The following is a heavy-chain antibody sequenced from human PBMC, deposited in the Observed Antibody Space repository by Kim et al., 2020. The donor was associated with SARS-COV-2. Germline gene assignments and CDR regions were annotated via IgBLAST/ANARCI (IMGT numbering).Heavy chain of an antibody. CDR1: GFTFITSA. V-gene: IGHV1-58*01. D-gene: IGHD3-22*01. J-gene: IGHJ3*02. Sequence: SVNVSCKASGFTFITSALQWVRQIRGQRLEGIGWIFFDSGNTNYAQSFRDRVSITRDMSTKTAYMDLSRLRSEDTAVYFCSSVYYDSSGYYSVSVFYMWREGPRVTV. CDR3: SSVYYDSSGYYSVSVFYM. CDR2: IFFDSGNT.